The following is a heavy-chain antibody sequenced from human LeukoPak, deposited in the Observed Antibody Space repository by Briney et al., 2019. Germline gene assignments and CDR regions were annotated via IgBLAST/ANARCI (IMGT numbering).Heavy chain of an antibody. D-gene: IGHD2-15*01. CDR1: GFTFSSYA. J-gene: IGHJ3*02. Sequence: PGGSLRLSCAASGFTFSSYAMSWVRQAPGKGLEWVSAISGSGGSTYYADSVKGRFTISRDNSKNTLYLQMNSLRAEDTAVYYCAKDYEDIVVVVAATPGAFDIWGQGTMVTVSS. CDR2: ISGSGGST. CDR3: AKDYEDIVVVVAATPGAFDI. V-gene: IGHV3-23*01.